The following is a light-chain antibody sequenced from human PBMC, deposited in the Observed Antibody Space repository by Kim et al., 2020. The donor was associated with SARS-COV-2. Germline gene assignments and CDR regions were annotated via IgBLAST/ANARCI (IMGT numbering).Light chain of an antibody. CDR1: SSDVGAYNY. Sequence: GQSITISCTGTSSDVGAYNYVSWYQQYPGEAPTLLIEDVTNRPSGVSDRFSGYKSGNTASLTISGLRAEDEADYYCTSYTTSGTQVFGGGTQLTV. CDR2: DVT. CDR3: TSYTTSGTQV. V-gene: IGLV2-14*03. J-gene: IGLJ3*02.